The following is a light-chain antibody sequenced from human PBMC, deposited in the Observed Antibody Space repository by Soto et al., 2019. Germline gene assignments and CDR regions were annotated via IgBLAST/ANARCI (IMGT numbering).Light chain of an antibody. CDR2: AAS. J-gene: IGKJ3*01. V-gene: IGKV1-27*01. CDR3: QKYNSAPPFT. CDR1: QGISNY. Sequence: DIQMTQSPSSLSASVGDRVTITCRASQGISNYLAWYQQKPGKIPHLLIYAASTLQSGVPSRFXXXGSGTXXXXXXXXXXPEDVATYYCQKYNSAPPFTFGPGTRVDIK.